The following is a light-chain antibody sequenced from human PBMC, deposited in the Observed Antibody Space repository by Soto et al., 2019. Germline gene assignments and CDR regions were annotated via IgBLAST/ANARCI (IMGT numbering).Light chain of an antibody. Sequence: EIVMTQSPATLSVSPGERATLSCRASQGVSSNLAWYQQKPGQAPRLLIYGASTRATGIPARFSGSGSGTEITLTISSLQSEDFAVDYCQQYNNWPFPSWTFGQGTKVEIK. CDR1: QGVSSN. CDR3: QQYNNWPFPSWT. V-gene: IGKV3-15*01. J-gene: IGKJ1*01. CDR2: GAS.